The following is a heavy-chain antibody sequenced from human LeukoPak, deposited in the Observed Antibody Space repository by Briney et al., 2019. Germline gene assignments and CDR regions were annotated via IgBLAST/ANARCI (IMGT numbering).Heavy chain of an antibody. V-gene: IGHV3-43*01. CDR1: GFTFDDYT. CDR3: AKGGGSAGYYYYYMDV. J-gene: IGHJ6*03. CDR2: ISWDGGST. D-gene: IGHD3-10*01. Sequence: GGSLRLSCAAPGFTFDDYTMHWVRQAPGKGLEWVSLISWDGGSTYYADSVKGRFTISRDNSKNSLYLQMNSLRTEDTALYYCAKGGGSAGYYYYYMDVWGKGTTVTVSS.